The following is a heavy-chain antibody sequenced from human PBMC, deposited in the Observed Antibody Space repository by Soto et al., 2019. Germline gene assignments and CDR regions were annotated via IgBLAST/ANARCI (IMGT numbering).Heavy chain of an antibody. CDR1: GFTFSDYS. J-gene: IGHJ4*02. CDR3: ARQAARNYIDS. D-gene: IGHD6-6*01. CDR2: IDSRGRTL. Sequence: GGSLRLSFFASGFTFSDYSMSWIRQAPGKGLEWLAFIDSRGRTLSYADSVRGRFTISRDNAENSVYLQMDSLRADDTAVYYCARQAARNYIDSWGQGNSVTVSS. V-gene: IGHV3-11*01.